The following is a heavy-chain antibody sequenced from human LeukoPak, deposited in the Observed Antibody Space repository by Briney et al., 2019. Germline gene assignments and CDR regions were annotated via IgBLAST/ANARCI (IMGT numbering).Heavy chain of an antibody. J-gene: IGHJ4*02. Sequence: SVKASCKASGGTFSSYAISWVRQAPGQGLEWMGRIIPILGIANYAQKFQGRVTITADKSTSTAYMELSSLRSEDTAVYYCARGGSTSFPFDYWGQGTLVTVSS. CDR2: IIPILGIA. D-gene: IGHD2-2*01. CDR1: GGTFSSYA. V-gene: IGHV1-69*04. CDR3: ARGGSTSFPFDY.